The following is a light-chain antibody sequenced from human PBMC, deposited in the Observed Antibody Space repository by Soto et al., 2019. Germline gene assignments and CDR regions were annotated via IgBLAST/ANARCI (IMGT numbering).Light chain of an antibody. CDR3: QQYNSYWT. Sequence: DLQMTQSPSTLSASVGDRVTITCRASQSISSWLAWYQQKPGKAPKLLIYKASILESGVPSRFSGSGSGTEFTLTISSLQPDDFATYYCQQYNSYWTFGQGTKVESK. CDR1: QSISSW. J-gene: IGKJ1*01. V-gene: IGKV1-5*03. CDR2: KAS.